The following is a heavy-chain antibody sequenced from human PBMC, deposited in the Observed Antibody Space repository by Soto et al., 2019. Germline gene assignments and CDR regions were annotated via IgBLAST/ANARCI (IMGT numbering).Heavy chain of an antibody. Sequence: SQTLSLTCAISGDSVSSNSAAWNWIRQSPSRGLEWLGRTYYRSKWDNDYEVSVKSRITINPDTSKNQFSLQLNSVTPEDTAVYYCARDQGKGHIVVVPAAIGYYGMDVWGQGTTVTVSS. CDR2: TYYRSKWDN. CDR1: GDSVSSNSAA. CDR3: ARDQGKGHIVVVPAAIGYYGMDV. V-gene: IGHV6-1*01. D-gene: IGHD2-2*01. J-gene: IGHJ6*02.